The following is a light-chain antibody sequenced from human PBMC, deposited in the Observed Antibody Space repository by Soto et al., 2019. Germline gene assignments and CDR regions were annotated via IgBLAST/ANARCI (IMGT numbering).Light chain of an antibody. J-gene: IGKJ2*01. CDR3: QQYHSYSHT. V-gene: IGKV1-5*03. Sequence: DIQMTQSPSTLSASVGDRVTITCRASQSISNWLAWYQQKPGKAPKVLIYKASTLESGVPSRFSGSGSGTEFTLTISSLQPDDFAIYYCQQYHSYSHTFGQGTKLEIK. CDR1: QSISNW. CDR2: KAS.